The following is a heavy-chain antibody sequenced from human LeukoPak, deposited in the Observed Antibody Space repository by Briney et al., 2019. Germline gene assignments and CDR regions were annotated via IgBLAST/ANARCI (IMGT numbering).Heavy chain of an antibody. Sequence: SETLSLTCTVSGDSISSYYWSWIRQPPGKGLEWIGYIYHSGSTNYNPSLKSRVTISADTSRDQFSLKLASVTAADTAVYYCATGCSSTWYYLDYSGQGTLVTVSS. D-gene: IGHD6-13*01. CDR2: IYHSGST. CDR1: GDSISSYY. V-gene: IGHV4-59*01. J-gene: IGHJ4*02. CDR3: ATGCSSTWYYLDY.